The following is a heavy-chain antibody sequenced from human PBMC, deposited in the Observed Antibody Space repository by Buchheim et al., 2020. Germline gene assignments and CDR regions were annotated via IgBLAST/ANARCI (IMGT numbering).Heavy chain of an antibody. CDR1: GFTFSSYA. Sequence: QVQLVESGGGVVQPGRSLRLSCAASGFTFSSYAMHWVRQAPGKGLECVAVISYDGSNKYYADSVKGRFTISRANSKNTLYLQMNSLRAEDTAVYYCARVGGNSTDYWGQGTL. CDR2: ISYDGSNK. V-gene: IGHV3-30-3*01. CDR3: ARVGGNSTDY. J-gene: IGHJ4*02. D-gene: IGHD4-23*01.